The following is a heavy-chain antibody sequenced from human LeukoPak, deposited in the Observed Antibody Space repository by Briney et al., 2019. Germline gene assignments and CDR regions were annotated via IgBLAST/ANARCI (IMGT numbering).Heavy chain of an antibody. Sequence: GGSLRLSCTASDFILSTYAMSWVRQAPGKGLEWVSSISGNGAHPYYADSVRGRFSVSRDFSRNAVFLQMSSLRVEDTATYYCAKAVDGRGYYFERGADFWGQGTMVTVSS. CDR3: AKAVDGRGYYFERGADF. CDR2: ISGNGAHP. D-gene: IGHD3-22*01. J-gene: IGHJ4*02. CDR1: DFILSTYA. V-gene: IGHV3-23*01.